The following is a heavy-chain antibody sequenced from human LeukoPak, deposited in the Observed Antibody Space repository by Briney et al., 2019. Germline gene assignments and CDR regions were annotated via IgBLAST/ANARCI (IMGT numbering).Heavy chain of an antibody. CDR3: AKEHGYDSSGSFDY. Sequence: GGSXXLXXXXXGFTFSSYXMTWVRQAPGKGLXWVSAISGSGGSTYYADSVKGGFTISRENYKNTLYLQMNSLRAADTAVYYCAKEHGYDSSGSFDYWGQGTLVTVSS. D-gene: IGHD3-22*01. CDR2: ISGSGGST. CDR1: GFTFSSYX. V-gene: IGHV3-23*01. J-gene: IGHJ4*02.